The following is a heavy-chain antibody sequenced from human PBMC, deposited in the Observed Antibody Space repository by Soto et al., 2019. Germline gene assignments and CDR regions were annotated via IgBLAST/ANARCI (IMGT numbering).Heavy chain of an antibody. CDR2: INPKSGGT. V-gene: IGHV1-2*02. CDR1: GYTFTVYY. CDR3: ARDLAKGGGSAGFDY. D-gene: IGHD1-26*01. J-gene: IGHJ4*02. Sequence: SLKVSCKASGYTFTVYYMHWVRQAPGQGLEWMGWINPKSGGTMYPQKFQGRVTMTWDTSVSTAYMALTRLRSDDTAVYYCARDLAKGGGSAGFDYWGQGTLVTVSS.